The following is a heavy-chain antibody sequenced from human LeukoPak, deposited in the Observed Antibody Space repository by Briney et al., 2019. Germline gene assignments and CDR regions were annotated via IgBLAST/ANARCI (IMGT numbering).Heavy chain of an antibody. CDR2: IYYSGST. CDR3: ASTNYDYVWGSYRSDY. Sequence: SETPSLTCTVSGGSISSSSYYWGWIRQPPGKGLEWIGSIYYSGSTYYNPSLKSRVTISVDTSKNQFSLKLSSVTAADTAVYYCASTNYDYVWGSYRSDYWGQGTLVTVSS. V-gene: IGHV4-39*01. D-gene: IGHD3-16*02. CDR1: GGSISSSSYY. J-gene: IGHJ4*02.